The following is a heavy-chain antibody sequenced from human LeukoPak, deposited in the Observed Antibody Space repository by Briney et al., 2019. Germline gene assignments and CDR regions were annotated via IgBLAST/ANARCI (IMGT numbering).Heavy chain of an antibody. J-gene: IGHJ6*03. CDR2: IIPIFGTA. CDR3: ARGQGAAYLLYYYYYMDV. D-gene: IGHD6-25*01. Sequence: SVKVSCKASGGTFSSYAISWVRQAPGQGLEWMGGIIPIFGTANYAQKFQGRVTITADESTSTAYMELSSLRSEDTAVYYCARGQGAAYLLYYYYYMDVWGKGTTVTVSS. CDR1: GGTFSSYA. V-gene: IGHV1-69*13.